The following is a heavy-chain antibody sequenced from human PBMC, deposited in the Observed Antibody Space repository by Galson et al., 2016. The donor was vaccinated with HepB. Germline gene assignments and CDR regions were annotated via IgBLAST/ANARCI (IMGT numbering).Heavy chain of an antibody. CDR2: IKSKLDGGTT. CDR1: GFPFTNAW. Sequence: SLRLSCAVSGFPFTNAWMTWVRQAPGKGLEWVGRIKSKLDGGTTDYSAPVTGRFTISRDDSQNTLFLQMNSLQTEDTAVYYCTTSGGTSGGSTWPPYWGHGTLVTVSS. V-gene: IGHV3-15*01. D-gene: IGHD6-13*01. J-gene: IGHJ4*01. CDR3: TTSGGTSGGSTWPPY.